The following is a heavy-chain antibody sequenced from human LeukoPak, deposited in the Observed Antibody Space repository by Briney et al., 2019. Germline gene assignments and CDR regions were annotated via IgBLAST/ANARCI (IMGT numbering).Heavy chain of an antibody. V-gene: IGHV4-39*01. CDR2: IYYSGST. D-gene: IGHD3-10*01. CDR1: GGSISSCY. CDR3: ARCTMVRGVGPTTFDY. J-gene: IGHJ4*02. Sequence: PSETLSLTCTVSGGSISSCYWSWIRQPPGKGLEWIGTIYYSGSTYYNPSLKSRVTISVDTSKNQFSLKLSSVTAADTAVYYCARCTMVRGVGPTTFDYWGQGTLVTVSS.